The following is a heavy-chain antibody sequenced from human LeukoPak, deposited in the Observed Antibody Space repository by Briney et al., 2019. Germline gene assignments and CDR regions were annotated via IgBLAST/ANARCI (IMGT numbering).Heavy chain of an antibody. D-gene: IGHD4-17*01. V-gene: IGHV3-30*02. CDR3: ARTPTVTMVDY. J-gene: IGHJ4*02. CDR1: GFTFSGYG. CDR2: IRHDGTND. Sequence: GGSLRLSCVASGFTFSGYGMHWVRQAPGKGLEWVAFIRHDGTNDHYADSVQGRFTISRDNAKNSLYLQMNSPRAEDTAVYYCARTPTVTMVDYWGQGTLVTVSS.